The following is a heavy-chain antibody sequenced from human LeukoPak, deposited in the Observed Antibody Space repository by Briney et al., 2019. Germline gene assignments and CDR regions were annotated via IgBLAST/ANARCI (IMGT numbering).Heavy chain of an antibody. CDR3: TTDYCSGGSCPRDYYYYMDV. CDR2: IKSKTDGGTT. Sequence: GGSLRLSCAASGFTFSNAWMSWVRQAPGKGLEWVGRIKSKTDGGTTDYAAPVKGRFTISRDDSKNTLYLQMNSLKTEDTAVYYCTTDYCSGGSCPRDYYYYMDVWGKGTTVTVS. V-gene: IGHV3-15*01. J-gene: IGHJ6*03. CDR1: GFTFSNAW. D-gene: IGHD2-15*01.